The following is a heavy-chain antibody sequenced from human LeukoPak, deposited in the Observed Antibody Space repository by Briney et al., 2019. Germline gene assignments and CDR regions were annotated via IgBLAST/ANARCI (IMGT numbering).Heavy chain of an antibody. Sequence: PSETLSLTCAVSGYSLSSGYYWGWIRQPPGKGLEWIGSIYHSGSTYYNPSLKSRVTISVDTSKNQFSLKLRSVTAADTAVYYCARDAYYYDSSGYSFDYWGQGTLVTVSS. D-gene: IGHD3-22*01. J-gene: IGHJ4*02. CDR2: IYHSGST. CDR1: GYSLSSGYY. V-gene: IGHV4-38-2*02. CDR3: ARDAYYYDSSGYSFDY.